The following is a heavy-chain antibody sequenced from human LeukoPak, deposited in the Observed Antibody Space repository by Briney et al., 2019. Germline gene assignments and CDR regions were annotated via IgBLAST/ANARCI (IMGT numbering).Heavy chain of an antibody. CDR1: GFTFSSYG. V-gene: IGHV3-30*03. D-gene: IGHD3-3*01. CDR2: ISYDGSNK. J-gene: IGHJ4*02. CDR3: ARNPFGVVKLLDY. Sequence: GGSLRLSCAASGFTFSSYGMPWVRQAPGKGLEWVAVISYDGSNKYYADSVKGRFTISRDNSKNTLYLQMNSLRAEDTAVYYCARNPFGVVKLLDYWGQGTLVTVSS.